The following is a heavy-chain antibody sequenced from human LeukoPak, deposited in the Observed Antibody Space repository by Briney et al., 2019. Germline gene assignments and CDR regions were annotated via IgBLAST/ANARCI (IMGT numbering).Heavy chain of an antibody. CDR3: AKGGIYCSSSSCYAPDY. D-gene: IGHD2-2*01. Sequence: GGSLRLSCAAFGFTVSSNYMSWVRQAPGKGLEWVSIIYSDGTIYYADSVKGRFTISRDNSKNTLYLQMNSLRADDTAVYYCAKGGIYCSSSSCYAPDYWGQGTLVTVSS. V-gene: IGHV3-66*01. CDR2: IYSDGTI. CDR1: GFTVSSNY. J-gene: IGHJ4*02.